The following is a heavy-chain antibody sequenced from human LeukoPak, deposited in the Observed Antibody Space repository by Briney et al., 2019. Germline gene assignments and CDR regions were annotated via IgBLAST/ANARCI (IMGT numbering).Heavy chain of an antibody. J-gene: IGHJ4*02. CDR3: ARGYDTTGYYPY. CDR2: IYTNTGNP. Sequence: ASVKVSCKTSGYTFTDYPINWVRQAPGQGLDLMGWIYTNTGNPTYVQGFTGRFVFSLDTSVSTAYLQINSLKAEDSAVYYCARGYDTTGYYPYWGQGTQVTVSS. D-gene: IGHD3-22*01. CDR1: GYTFTDYP. V-gene: IGHV7-4-1*02.